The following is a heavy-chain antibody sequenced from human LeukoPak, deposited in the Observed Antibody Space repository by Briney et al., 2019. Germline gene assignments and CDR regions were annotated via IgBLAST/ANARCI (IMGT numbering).Heavy chain of an antibody. Sequence: SETLSLTCTVSGGSICSYYWSWIRQPPGKGLGCIVYIYYSGSTNYNPSLKCRVTISVDTSKNQFSLKLSSVTAADTAVYYCARHSGYYYESSGYELEYWGQGTLVTVSS. CDR1: GGSICSYY. D-gene: IGHD3-22*01. CDR2: IYYSGST. J-gene: IGHJ4*02. CDR3: ARHSGYYYESSGYELEY. V-gene: IGHV4-59*08.